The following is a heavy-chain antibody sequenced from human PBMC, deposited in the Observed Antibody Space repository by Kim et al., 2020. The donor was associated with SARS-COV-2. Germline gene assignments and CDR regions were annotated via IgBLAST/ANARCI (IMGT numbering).Heavy chain of an antibody. CDR3: AREGYCSSTSCEYYYYYGMDV. D-gene: IGHD2-2*01. Sequence: SVKVSCKASGGTFSSYAISWVRQAPGQGLEWMGRIIPILGIANYAQKFQGRVTITADKSTSTAYMELSSLRSEDTAVYYCAREGYCSSTSCEYYYYYGMDVWGQGTTVTVSS. CDR1: GGTFSSYA. CDR2: IIPILGIA. J-gene: IGHJ6*02. V-gene: IGHV1-69*04.